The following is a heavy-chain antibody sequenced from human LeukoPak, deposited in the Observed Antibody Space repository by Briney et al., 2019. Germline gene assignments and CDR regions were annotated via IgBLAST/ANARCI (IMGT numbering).Heavy chain of an antibody. CDR1: GFSVSRNY. CDR2: IYIGGDT. CDR3: ARVDSSAYFYFDY. Sequence: PGGSLRFSCAASGFSVSRNYMSWVRQAPGKGLEWVSIIYIGGDTYYADSVRGRFTISRDNSKNTLYLQMNSLRAEDTAVYYCARVDSSAYFYFDYWGQGTLVTVSS. D-gene: IGHD3-22*01. V-gene: IGHV3-53*01. J-gene: IGHJ4*02.